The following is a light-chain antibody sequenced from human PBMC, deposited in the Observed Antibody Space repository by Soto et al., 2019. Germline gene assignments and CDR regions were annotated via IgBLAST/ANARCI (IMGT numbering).Light chain of an antibody. CDR1: QNINTW. Sequence: DIQMTQSPSTLSASVGDRVTITCRASQNINTWLAWYQQRPGRAPNLLIYMASTLESGVPSRFSGSGSGTEFTLTISSLQPDDFATYYCQQSYRTSWTFGQGTKVEIK. V-gene: IGKV1-5*03. CDR3: QQSYRTSWT. CDR2: MAS. J-gene: IGKJ1*01.